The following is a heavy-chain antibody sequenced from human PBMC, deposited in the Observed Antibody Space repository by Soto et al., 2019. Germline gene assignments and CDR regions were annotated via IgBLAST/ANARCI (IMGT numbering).Heavy chain of an antibody. CDR1: GYTFTSYY. D-gene: IGHD1-20*01. J-gene: IGHJ6*02. CDR2: INPSGGST. CDR3: ARVLTGTARYYYYYYGMDV. V-gene: IGHV1-46*01. Sequence: QVQLVQSGAEVKKPGASVKVSCKASGYTFTSYYMHWVRQAPGQGLEWMGIINPSGGSTSYEQKFQGIVTMTRDTSTTTVYRELSSLRSEDTAVYYCARVLTGTARYYYYYYGMDVWGQGTTVTVSS.